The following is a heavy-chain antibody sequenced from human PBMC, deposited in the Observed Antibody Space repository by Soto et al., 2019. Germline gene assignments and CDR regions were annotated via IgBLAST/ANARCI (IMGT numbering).Heavy chain of an antibody. J-gene: IGHJ4*02. D-gene: IGHD5-12*01. V-gene: IGHV4-59*01. CDR2: IYYSGST. CDR3: ARDIGGYDY. Sequence: SEPLSIPLPGVGCAIRSYYGSWIRQPPGKGLEWSGYIYYSGSTNYNPSLKSRVTISVDTSKNQFSLKLSSVTAADTAVYYYARDIGGYDYWGQWPLVTVSS. CDR1: GCAIRSYY.